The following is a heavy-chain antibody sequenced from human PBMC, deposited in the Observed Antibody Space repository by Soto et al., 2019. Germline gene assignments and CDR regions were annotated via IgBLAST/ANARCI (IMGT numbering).Heavy chain of an antibody. CDR3: ASFHYDFWSGRPSDY. D-gene: IGHD3-3*01. Sequence: GGSLRLSCAASGFTFSSYWMSWVRQAPGKGLEWVANIKQDGSEKYYVDSVKGRFTISRDNAKNSLYLQMNSLRAEDTAVYYCASFHYDFWSGRPSDYWGQGTLVTVSS. J-gene: IGHJ4*02. CDR2: IKQDGSEK. CDR1: GFTFSSYW. V-gene: IGHV3-7*05.